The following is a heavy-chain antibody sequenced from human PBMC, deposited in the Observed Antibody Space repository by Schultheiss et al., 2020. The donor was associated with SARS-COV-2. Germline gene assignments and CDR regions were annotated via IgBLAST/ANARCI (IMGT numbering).Heavy chain of an antibody. D-gene: IGHD3-10*01. Sequence: ASVKVSCKASGYTFTGYYMHWVRQAPGQGLEWMGWINPNSGGTNYAQKFQGRVTMTRDTSISTAYMGLSRLRSDDTAVYYCARRVSTYYYGSGTEEGFDYWGQGTLVTVSS. CDR2: INPNSGGT. CDR3: ARRVSTYYYGSGTEEGFDY. J-gene: IGHJ4*02. V-gene: IGHV1-2*02. CDR1: GYTFTGYY.